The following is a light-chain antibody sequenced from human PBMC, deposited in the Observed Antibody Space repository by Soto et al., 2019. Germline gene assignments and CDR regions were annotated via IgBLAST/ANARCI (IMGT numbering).Light chain of an antibody. CDR1: QSVSSSY. V-gene: IGKV3-20*01. J-gene: IGKJ2*01. CDR3: QQYGSSPYT. CDR2: GAA. Sequence: EIVLTPSPGTLSLSPGERATLSCRASQSVSSSYLAWYQQKPGQAPRLLMYGAASRATGIPDRVSGGGSATDFTLTISRLEPEYCAVYYCQQYGSSPYTFRQGTKLEI.